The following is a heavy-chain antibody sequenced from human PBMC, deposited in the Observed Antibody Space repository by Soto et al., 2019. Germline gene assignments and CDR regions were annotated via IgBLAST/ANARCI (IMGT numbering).Heavy chain of an antibody. CDR2: ISYDGSHK. Sequence: PGGSPRLSCAVAGFTFSGYTMHWVRQAPGKGLEWVAVISYDGSHKYYVDSVKGRFTISRDDSKNTLYLQMNSLRAEDTAVYYCASLYAAPLFYLDYWGQGTLVTVS. CDR3: ASLYAAPLFYLDY. V-gene: IGHV3-30*03. CDR1: GFTFSGYT. D-gene: IGHD2-8*01. J-gene: IGHJ4*02.